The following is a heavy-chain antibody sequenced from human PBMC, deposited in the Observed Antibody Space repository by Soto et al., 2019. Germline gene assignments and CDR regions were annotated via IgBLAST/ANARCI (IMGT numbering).Heavy chain of an antibody. CDR2: IIPILGIA. D-gene: IGHD6-13*01. V-gene: IGHV1-69*02. Sequence: SVKVSCKAAGGTFSIDTISWVRQAPGQGLEWMGRIIPILGIANYAQKFQGRVTITADKSTSTAYMELSSLRSEDTAVYYCARFSPGIAAAGTEGAFDYWGQGTLVTVSS. CDR1: GGTFSIDT. J-gene: IGHJ4*02. CDR3: ARFSPGIAAAGTEGAFDY.